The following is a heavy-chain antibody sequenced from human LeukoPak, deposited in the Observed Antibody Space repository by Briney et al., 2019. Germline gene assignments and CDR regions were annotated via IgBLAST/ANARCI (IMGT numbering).Heavy chain of an antibody. CDR2: IHYTGRA. V-gene: IGHV4-39*01. D-gene: IGHD4-17*01. CDR1: GGSISSSTYY. CDR3: ARHFDNGDYKKTFDI. J-gene: IGHJ3*02. Sequence: NPSETLSLTCSVFGGSISSSTYYWVWIRQPPGKGLEPIASIHYTGRAYYSPSLKSRVTISADTSKNHFSLKLTSVTAADTAVYYCARHFDNGDYKKTFDIWGQGTMVTVSS.